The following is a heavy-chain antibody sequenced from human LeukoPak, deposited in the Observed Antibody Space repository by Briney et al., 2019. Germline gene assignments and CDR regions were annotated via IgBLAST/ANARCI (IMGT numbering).Heavy chain of an antibody. V-gene: IGHV1-46*01. Sequence: GESLKISCKGSAYNFANYWISWVRQAPGQGLEWMGIINPSGGSTSYAQKFQGRVTMTRDTSTSTVYMELSSLRSEDTAVYYCARDRRANSSGFDYRGQGTLVTVSS. D-gene: IGHD6-19*01. J-gene: IGHJ4*02. CDR1: AYNFANYW. CDR2: INPSGGST. CDR3: ARDRRANSSGFDY.